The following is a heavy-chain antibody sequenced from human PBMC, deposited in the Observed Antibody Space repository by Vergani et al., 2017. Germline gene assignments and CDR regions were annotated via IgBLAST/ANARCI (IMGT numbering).Heavy chain of an antibody. J-gene: IGHJ4*02. CDR3: AVPYGSGSYYPDY. CDR1: GYTFTSYG. Sequence: QVQLVQSGAEVKKPGASVKVSCKASGYTFTSYGISWVRQAPGQGLEWMGWIRAYNGNTNYAQKLQGRVTMTRDTSISTAYMELSRLRSDDTAVYYCAVPYGSGSYYPDYWGQGTLVTVSS. CDR2: IRAYNGNT. V-gene: IGHV1-18*01. D-gene: IGHD3-10*01.